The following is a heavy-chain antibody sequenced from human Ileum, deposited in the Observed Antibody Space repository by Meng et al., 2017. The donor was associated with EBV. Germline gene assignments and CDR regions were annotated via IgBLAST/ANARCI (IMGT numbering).Heavy chain of an antibody. V-gene: IGHV3-74*01. D-gene: IGHD6-19*01. CDR1: GFTVTNYW. J-gene: IGHJ4*02. CDR2: TDPSGTIT. Sequence: VALVEAGGVPVLPGSSLRLSCAASGFTVTNYWMHWIRQVPGKGLLWVVHTDPSGTITTYADSVKGRFTLSRDSARNTIYLQMNSLRAEDSGLYYCGRDVAGPYDFWGQGTLVTVSS. CDR3: GRDVAGPYDF.